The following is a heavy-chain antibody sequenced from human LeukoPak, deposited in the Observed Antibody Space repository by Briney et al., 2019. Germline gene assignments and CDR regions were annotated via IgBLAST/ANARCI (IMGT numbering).Heavy chain of an antibody. CDR3: ARASGYDLDAFDI. CDR1: GFTFSSYW. Sequence: GGSLTLSCAASGFTFSSYWMSWVRQVPGKGLEWVANIKQDGSEKYYVDSVKGRFTISRDNAKNSLYLQMNSLRAEDTAVYYCARASGYDLDAFDIWGQGTMVTVSS. J-gene: IGHJ3*02. D-gene: IGHD5-12*01. CDR2: IKQDGSEK. V-gene: IGHV3-7*01.